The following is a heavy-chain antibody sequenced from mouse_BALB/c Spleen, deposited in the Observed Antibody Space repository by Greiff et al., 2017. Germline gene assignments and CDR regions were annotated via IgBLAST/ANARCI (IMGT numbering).Heavy chain of an antibody. D-gene: IGHD3-1*01. CDR3: ARDRGKFSSFDY. CDR1: GFSLTSYG. CDR2: IWAGGST. V-gene: IGHV2-9*02. J-gene: IGHJ2*01. Sequence: VKVVESGPGLVAPSQSLSITCTVSGFSLTSYGVHWVRQPPGKGLEWLGVIWAGGSTNYNSALMSRLSISKDNSKSQVFLKMNSLQTDDTAMYYCARDRGKFSSFDYWGQGTTLAVSS.